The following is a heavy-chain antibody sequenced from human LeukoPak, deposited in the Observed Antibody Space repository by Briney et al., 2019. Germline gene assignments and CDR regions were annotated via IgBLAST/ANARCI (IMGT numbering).Heavy chain of an antibody. CDR3: ARHDSSSWSVFDY. D-gene: IGHD6-13*01. CDR2: IYYSGST. J-gene: IGHJ4*02. V-gene: IGHV4-39*01. Sequence: SETLSLTCTVSGGSISSSSYYWGWIRQPPGKGLEWIGSIYYSGSTYYNPSLKSRVSISVDTSKNQFSLKLSSVTAADTAVYYCARHDSSSWSVFDYWGQGTLVTVSS. CDR1: GGSISSSSYY.